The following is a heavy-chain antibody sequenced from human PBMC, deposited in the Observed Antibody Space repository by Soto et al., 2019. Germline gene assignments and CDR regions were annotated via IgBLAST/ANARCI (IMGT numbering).Heavy chain of an antibody. Sequence: HPGGSLRLSCAASGFTFSSYGMHWVRQAPGKGLEWVAVISYDGSNKYYADSVKGRFTISRDNSKNTLYLQMNSLRAEDTAVYYCAKEYDYVWGTLLYYFDYWGQGTLVTVSS. CDR1: GFTFSSYG. D-gene: IGHD3-16*01. CDR3: AKEYDYVWGTLLYYFDY. J-gene: IGHJ4*02. V-gene: IGHV3-30*18. CDR2: ISYDGSNK.